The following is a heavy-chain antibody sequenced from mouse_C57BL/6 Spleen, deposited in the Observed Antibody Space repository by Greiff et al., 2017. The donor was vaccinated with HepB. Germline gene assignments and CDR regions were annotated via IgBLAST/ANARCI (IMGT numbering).Heavy chain of an antibody. D-gene: IGHD3-3*01. J-gene: IGHJ4*01. CDR3: TRAQDKGAMDY. Sequence: VQLQQPGTELVKPGASVKLSCKASGYTFTSYWMHWVQQTPGQGLEWIGNINPSNGGTNYNEKFKSKATLTVDKSTSTAYMQLSSLTSEDAAVYYCTRAQDKGAMDYWGQGTSVTVSS. CDR2: INPSNGGT. CDR1: GYTFTSYW. V-gene: IGHV1-53*01.